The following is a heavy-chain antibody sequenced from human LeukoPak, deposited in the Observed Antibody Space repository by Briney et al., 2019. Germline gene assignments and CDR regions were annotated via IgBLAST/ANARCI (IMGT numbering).Heavy chain of an antibody. V-gene: IGHV3-30*03. Sequence: GGSLRLSCAASGFTFSSYGMHWVRQAPGKGLEWVAVISYDGSNKYYADSVKGRFTISRDNSKNTLYLQMNSLRAEDTAVYYCARAEVQHYYGSGSYLDYWGQGTLVTVSS. CDR1: GFTFSSYG. CDR2: ISYDGSNK. D-gene: IGHD3-10*01. CDR3: ARAEVQHYYGSGSYLDY. J-gene: IGHJ4*02.